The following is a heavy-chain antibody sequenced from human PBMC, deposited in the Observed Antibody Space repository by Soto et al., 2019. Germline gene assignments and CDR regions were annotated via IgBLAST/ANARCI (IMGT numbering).Heavy chain of an antibody. V-gene: IGHV3-73*01. D-gene: IGHD6-13*01. Sequence: PGESLKISCAASGFTFSGSAMHWVRQASGKGLEWVGRIRSKANSYATAYAASVKGRFTISRDDSKNTAYLQMNSLKTEDTAVYYCTRHLIAAELTEDSYYYYGMDVWGQGTTVTVSS. CDR2: IRSKANSYAT. CDR3: TRHLIAAELTEDSYYYYGMDV. J-gene: IGHJ6*02. CDR1: GFTFSGSA.